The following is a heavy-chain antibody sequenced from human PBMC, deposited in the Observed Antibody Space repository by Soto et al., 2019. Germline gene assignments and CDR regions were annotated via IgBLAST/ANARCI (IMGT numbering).Heavy chain of an antibody. V-gene: IGHV4-34*01. D-gene: IGHD6-25*01. CDR3: ARVARRVYYYYGMDV. CDR1: GGSFSGYY. J-gene: IGHJ6*02. Sequence: SETLSLTCAVYGGSFSGYYWSWIRQPPGKGLEWIGEINHSGSTNYNPSLKSRVTISVDTSKNQFSLKLSSVTAADTAVYYCARVARRVYYYYGMDVWGQGTTVTVS. CDR2: INHSGST.